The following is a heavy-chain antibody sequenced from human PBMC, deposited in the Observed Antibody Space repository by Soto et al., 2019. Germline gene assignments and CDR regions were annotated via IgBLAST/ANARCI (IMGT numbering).Heavy chain of an antibody. Sequence: SETLSLTCAVYGLPFSGYYWSWIRQSPGKGLEWIGEINHSGNTNYNPSLKSRVTMLVDTSKNQFSLSLSSVTAADTAVYYCANLIVFHSSYYHDYWGHGTLVTVSS. D-gene: IGHD1-26*01. CDR1: GLPFSGYY. CDR3: ANLIVFHSSYYHDY. V-gene: IGHV4-34*01. J-gene: IGHJ4*01. CDR2: INHSGNT.